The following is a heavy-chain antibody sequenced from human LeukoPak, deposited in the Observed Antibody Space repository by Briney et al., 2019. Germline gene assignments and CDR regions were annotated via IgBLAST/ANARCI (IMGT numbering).Heavy chain of an antibody. Sequence: GGSLRLSCAASGFTFSNYAMTWVRQAPGKGLEWVSTISASGGSTFYADSVKGRFTISRDNAKNSLYLQMNSLRVEDTALYYCARVRSVGGNPHAFNIWGQGTMVTVSS. D-gene: IGHD4-23*01. J-gene: IGHJ3*02. CDR1: GFTFSNYA. V-gene: IGHV3-23*01. CDR2: ISASGGST. CDR3: ARVRSVGGNPHAFNI.